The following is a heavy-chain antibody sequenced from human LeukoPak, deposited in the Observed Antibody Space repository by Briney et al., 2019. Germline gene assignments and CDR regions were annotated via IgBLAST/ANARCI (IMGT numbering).Heavy chain of an antibody. CDR2: MNPNSGNT. J-gene: IGHJ6*03. CDR3: ARGPIAARLLLVKYYYYYMDV. D-gene: IGHD6-6*01. Sequence: ASVKVSCKASGYTFTSYDINWVRQATGQGLEWMGWMNPNSGNTGYAQKFQGRVTMTRNTSISTAYMELSSLRSEDTAVYYCARGPIAARLLLVKYYYYYMDVWGKGTTVTVSS. CDR1: GYTFTSYD. V-gene: IGHV1-8*01.